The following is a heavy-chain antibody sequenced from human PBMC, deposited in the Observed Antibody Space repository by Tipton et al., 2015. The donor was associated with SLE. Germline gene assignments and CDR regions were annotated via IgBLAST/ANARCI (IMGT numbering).Heavy chain of an antibody. CDR1: CGSISSYY. CDR2: IYSSGST. V-gene: IGHV4-4*07. Sequence: TLSLTCTVSCGSISSYYWNWIRQPAGEGLEWFGRIYSSGSTNYNPSLKSRVTMSVDTSKNQFSLILTSVTAADTAVYYCARDPRGDYVGWFDPWGQGTLVTVSS. CDR3: ARDPRGDYVGWFDP. D-gene: IGHD4-17*01. J-gene: IGHJ5*02.